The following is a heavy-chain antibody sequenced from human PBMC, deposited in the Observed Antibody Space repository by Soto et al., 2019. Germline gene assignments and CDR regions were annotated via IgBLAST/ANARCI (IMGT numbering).Heavy chain of an antibody. D-gene: IGHD1-7*01. CDR1: DFSLATSGVG. CDR3: AHRVSLYRDWNYGRFDF. V-gene: IGHV2-5*02. CDR2: IYWDDDK. J-gene: IGHJ4*02. Sequence: SGPTLVNPTQTLTLTCTFSDFSLATSGVGVGWIRQPPGKALEWLALIYWDDDKRYCPSLKNRLTITKDTSKNQVVLTMTNMDPVDTATYFCAHRVSLYRDWNYGRFDFWGQGILVTVSS.